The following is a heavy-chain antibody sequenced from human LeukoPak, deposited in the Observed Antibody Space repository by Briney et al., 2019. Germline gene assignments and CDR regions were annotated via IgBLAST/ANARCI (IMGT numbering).Heavy chain of an antibody. V-gene: IGHV1-18*01. J-gene: IGHJ3*02. CDR1: GYTFTNYG. CDR3: ARAYYYDSSGYNDAFDI. Sequence: SMTVSCKASGYTFTNYGINWVRQAPGQGLEWMGWISGYNGNTKYAQKLQGRVTMTTDTSTSTAYMELTSLRSDDTAVYYCARAYYYDSSGYNDAFDIWGQGTLVTLS. D-gene: IGHD3-22*01. CDR2: ISGYNGNT.